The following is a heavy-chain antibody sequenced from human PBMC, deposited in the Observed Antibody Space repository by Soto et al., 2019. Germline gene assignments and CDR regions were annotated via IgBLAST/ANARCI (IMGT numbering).Heavy chain of an antibody. CDR3: AREAEYSGYDLLRRDYYYYYYMDV. CDR2: ISSSSSTI. CDR1: GFTFSSYS. V-gene: IGHV3-48*01. J-gene: IGHJ6*03. D-gene: IGHD5-12*01. Sequence: GGSLRLSCAASGFTFSSYSMNWVRQAPGKGLEWVSYISSSSSTIYYADSVKGRFTISRDNAKNSLYLQMNSLRAEDTAVYYCAREAEYSGYDLLRRDYYYYYYMDVWGKGTTVTVSS.